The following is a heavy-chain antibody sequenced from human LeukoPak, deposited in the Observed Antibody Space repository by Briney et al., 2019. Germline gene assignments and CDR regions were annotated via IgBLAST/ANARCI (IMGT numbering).Heavy chain of an antibody. Sequence: ASVKVSCKASGYTFTSYGISWVRQAPGQRLEWMGWINAGNGNTKYSQKFQGRVTITRDTSASTAYMELSSLRSEDTAVYYCARTYYYDSSGYLYWGQGTLVTVSS. CDR3: ARTYYYDSSGYLY. CDR2: INAGNGNT. J-gene: IGHJ4*02. D-gene: IGHD3-22*01. CDR1: GYTFTSYG. V-gene: IGHV1-3*01.